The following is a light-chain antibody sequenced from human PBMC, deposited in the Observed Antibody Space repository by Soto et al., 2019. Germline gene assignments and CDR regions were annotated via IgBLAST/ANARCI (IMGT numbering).Light chain of an antibody. CDR3: HHYHNLWA. Sequence: EIVMTQSPATLSLSPGERGTLSCRASQSVSSNLAWHHQKPGQAPSLLIYAASARATGIPASISGGGSGTDFPPTISRLQSEDFTVYSCHHYHNLWAFGQGTKVDIK. J-gene: IGKJ1*01. CDR1: QSVSSN. V-gene: IGKV3-15*01. CDR2: AAS.